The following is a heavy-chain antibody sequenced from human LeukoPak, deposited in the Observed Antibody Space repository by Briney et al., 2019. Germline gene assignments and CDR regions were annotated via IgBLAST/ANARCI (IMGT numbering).Heavy chain of an antibody. CDR2: IYSSGST. D-gene: IGHD3-10*01. J-gene: IGHJ4*02. Sequence: SETLSLTCTVSGGSISGYYWGWIRQPPGKGLEWIGYIYSSGSTKYNPSLESRLTISVGTSKNQFSLKLSSMTAADTAVYYCARHYGSGTYPLDYWGQGTLVTVSS. V-gene: IGHV4-59*08. CDR3: ARHYGSGTYPLDY. CDR1: GGSISGYY.